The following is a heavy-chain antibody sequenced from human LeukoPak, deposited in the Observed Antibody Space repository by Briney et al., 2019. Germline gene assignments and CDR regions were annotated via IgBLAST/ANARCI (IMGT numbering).Heavy chain of an antibody. D-gene: IGHD3-22*01. Sequence: GGSLRLSCTASGFTFGDYAMSWFRQAPGKGLEWVGFIRSKAYGGTTEYAASVKGRFTILRDDSKSIAYLQMNSLKTEDTAVYYCTRGAYCYDSSGYYPPGRAFDIWGQGTMVTVSS. J-gene: IGHJ3*02. CDR1: GFTFGDYA. CDR3: TRGAYCYDSSGYYPPGRAFDI. V-gene: IGHV3-49*03. CDR2: IRSKAYGGTT.